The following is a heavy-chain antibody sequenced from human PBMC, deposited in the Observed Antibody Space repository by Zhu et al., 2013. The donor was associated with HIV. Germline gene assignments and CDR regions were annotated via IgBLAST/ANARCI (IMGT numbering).Heavy chain of an antibody. J-gene: IGHJ5*02. CDR1: EFPFSSYE. CDR3: ARTLRGLNSRGSTDL. Sequence: EVQLVESGGGSAQPGGSLRLSCAASEFPFSSYEMIWVRQVPGKGLEWVSHISASGTSMNYADSVKGRFTISRDNVQKSLFLQMNSLRAEDTAVYYCARTLRGLNSRGSTDLWGQGTLVTVSS. CDR2: ISASGTSM. V-gene: IGHV3-48*03. D-gene: IGHD1-26*01.